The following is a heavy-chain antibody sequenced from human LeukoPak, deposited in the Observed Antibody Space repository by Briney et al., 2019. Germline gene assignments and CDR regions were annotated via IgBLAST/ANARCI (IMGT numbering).Heavy chain of an antibody. D-gene: IGHD6-13*01. V-gene: IGHV1-24*01. CDR2: FDPEDGET. Sequence: GASVKVSCKVSGYTLTELSMHWVRQAPGKGREWMGGFDPEDGETIYAQKFQGRVTMTEDTSTDTAYMELSSLRSEDTAVYYCTAAGTGYYGMDVWGKGTTVTVSS. J-gene: IGHJ6*04. CDR1: GYTLTELS. CDR3: TAAGTGYYGMDV.